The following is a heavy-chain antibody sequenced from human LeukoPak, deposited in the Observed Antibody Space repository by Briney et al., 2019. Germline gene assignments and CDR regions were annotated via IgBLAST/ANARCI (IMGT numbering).Heavy chain of an antibody. D-gene: IGHD1-26*01. V-gene: IGHV4-59*01. J-gene: IGHJ4*02. CDR2: IHYTGST. CDR1: GGSISSYY. Sequence: SETLSLTCTVSGGSISSYYWSWIRQPPGKGLEWIGYIHYTGSTNYNPSLKSRVTISVDTSKDQSSLKLSSVTAADTAVYYCARGNSGSYYGFDYWGQGTLVTVSS. CDR3: ARGNSGSYYGFDY.